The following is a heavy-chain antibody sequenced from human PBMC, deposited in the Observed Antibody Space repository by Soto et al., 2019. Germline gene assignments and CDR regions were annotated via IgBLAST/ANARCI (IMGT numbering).Heavy chain of an antibody. J-gene: IGHJ4*02. CDR2: IHGDGGKI. V-gene: IGHV3-7*01. D-gene: IGHD5-18*01. CDR3: ARDFYGGYTYGPGDY. Sequence: PGGSLRLSCAASGFMFSAYWMSWVRQAPGKGLEWVANIHGDGGKIYYVDSVKGRFTISRDNAKRSLYLQMNSLRAEDTAVYNCARDFYGGYTYGPGDYWGQGALVTVSS. CDR1: GFMFSAYW.